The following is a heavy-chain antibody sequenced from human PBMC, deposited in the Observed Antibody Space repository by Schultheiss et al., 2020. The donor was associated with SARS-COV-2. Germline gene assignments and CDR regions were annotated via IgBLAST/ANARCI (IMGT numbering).Heavy chain of an antibody. CDR2: ISGSGGST. J-gene: IGHJ4*02. V-gene: IGHV3-23*01. D-gene: IGHD6-13*01. CDR1: GFTVSSNY. Sequence: GGSLRLSCAASGFTVSSNYMSWVRQAPGKGLEWVSAISGSGGSTYYADSVKGRFTISRDNSKNTLYLQMNSLRAEDTAVYYCAKGPGIAAAGFDYWGQGTLVTVSS. CDR3: AKGPGIAAAGFDY.